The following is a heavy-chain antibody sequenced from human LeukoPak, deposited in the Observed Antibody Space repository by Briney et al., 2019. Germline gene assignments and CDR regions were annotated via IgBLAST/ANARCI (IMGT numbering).Heavy chain of an antibody. CDR1: GXSXSSSSXY. CDR2: IYYSGST. J-gene: IGHJ3*02. D-gene: IGHD3-9*01. V-gene: IGHV4-39*01. CDR3: ARRERYYDILTGYSRGAFDI. Sequence: LSLXXXVSGXSXSSSSXYWGWIRQPPGKGLEWIGSIYYSGSTHYNPSLKSRVTISVDTSKNQFSLKLSSVTAADTAVYYCARRERYYDILTGYSRGAFDIWGQGTMVTVSS.